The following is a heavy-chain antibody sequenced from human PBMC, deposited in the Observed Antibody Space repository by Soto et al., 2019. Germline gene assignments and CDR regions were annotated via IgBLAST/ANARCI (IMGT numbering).Heavy chain of an antibody. CDR2: IYYSGST. D-gene: IGHD6-19*01. V-gene: IGHV4-39*01. J-gene: IGHJ4*02. CDR3: AILLRGWGAVAGTWVY. CDR1: GGSISSSSYY. Sequence: QLQLQESGPGLVKPSETLSLTCTVSGGSISSSSYYWGWIRQPPGKGLEWIGSIYYSGSTYYNPPPKSRVTISVDTSKNQFSRKRSSVTAADTSVYYCAILLRGWGAVAGTWVYWGQGTLVTVSS.